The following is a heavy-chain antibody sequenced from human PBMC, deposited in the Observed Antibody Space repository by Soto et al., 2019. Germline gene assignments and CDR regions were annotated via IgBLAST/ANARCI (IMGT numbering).Heavy chain of an antibody. CDR2: INHSGRT. CDR3: ASKHFCSALFGVVTTHFDY. D-gene: IGHD3-3*01. V-gene: IGHV4-34*01. J-gene: IGHJ4*02. Sequence: QVHLQQWGAGLLKPSETLSLTCAVYGGSFSGYHWSWFRQPPGKGLEWIGEINHSGRTKYNPSLESRVTISVDPSKHQFSLELSSVTAADTAVYYCASKHFCSALFGVVTTHFDYWSQGTLVSVSS. CDR1: GGSFSGYH.